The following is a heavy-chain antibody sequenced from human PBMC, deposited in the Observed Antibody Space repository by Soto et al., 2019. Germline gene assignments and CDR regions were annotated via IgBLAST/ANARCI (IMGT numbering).Heavy chain of an antibody. CDR3: TREGAYIVVVPAANAGYYYYGMDV. CDR2: IRSKAYGGTT. J-gene: IGHJ6*02. D-gene: IGHD2-2*01. V-gene: IGHV3-49*04. Sequence: GGSLRLSCTASGFTFGDYAMSWVRQAPGKGLEWVGFIRSKAYGGTTEYAASVKGRFTISRDDSKSIAYLQMNSLKTEDTAVYYCTREGAYIVVVPAANAGYYYYGMDVWGQGTTVTV. CDR1: GFTFGDYA.